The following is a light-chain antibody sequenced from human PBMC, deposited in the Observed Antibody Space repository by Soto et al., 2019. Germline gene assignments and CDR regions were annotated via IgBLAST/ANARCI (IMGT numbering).Light chain of an antibody. CDR1: KLGDKY. CDR3: QAWDNSTPVV. Sequence: SYELTQPPSVSVSPGQTASITCSGDKLGDKYACWYQQKPGQSPVLVIYEDRKRPSWIPERFSGSNSGNTATLTISGTQAMDEADYYCQAWDNSTPVVFGGGTKLTVL. V-gene: IGLV3-1*01. CDR2: EDR. J-gene: IGLJ2*01.